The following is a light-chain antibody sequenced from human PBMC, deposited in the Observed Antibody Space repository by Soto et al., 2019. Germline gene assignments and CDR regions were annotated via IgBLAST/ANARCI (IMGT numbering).Light chain of an antibody. CDR1: QSVSSSY. CDR3: QQYGYSRT. Sequence: EIVLTQSPGTLSLSPGERATLSCRASQSVSSSYLAWYQQKPGQAPRLLIYGASSRATGIPARFSGSGSGTDFTLTISTLEPEDFAIYDCQQYGYSRTFGQGTKVDIK. V-gene: IGKV3-20*01. CDR2: GAS. J-gene: IGKJ1*01.